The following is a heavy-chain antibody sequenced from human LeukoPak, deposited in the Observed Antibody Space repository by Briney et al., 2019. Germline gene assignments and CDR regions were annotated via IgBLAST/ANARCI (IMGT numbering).Heavy chain of an antibody. J-gene: IGHJ4*02. CDR3: ATRGRWELPLGYFDY. V-gene: IGHV1-24*01. CDR1: GYTLTELS. CDR2: FDPEDGET. Sequence: ASVKVFCKVSGYTLTELSMHWVRQAPGKGLEWMGGFDPEDGETIYAQKFQGRVTMTEDTSTDTAYMELSSLRSEDTAVYYCATRGRWELPLGYFDYWGQGTLVTVSS. D-gene: IGHD1-26*01.